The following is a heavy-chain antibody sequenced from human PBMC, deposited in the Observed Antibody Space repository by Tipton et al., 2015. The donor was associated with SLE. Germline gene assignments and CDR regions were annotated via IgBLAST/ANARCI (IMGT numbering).Heavy chain of an antibody. CDR2: IYYSGST. D-gene: IGHD1-26*01. Sequence: TLSLTCTVSGGSISSGGYYWSWIRQHPGKGLEWIGYIYYSGSTHYNPSLKSRVTISVDTSKNQFSLKLSSVTAADTAVYYCARDSTIVGATDAFDIWGQGTMVTVSS. CDR3: ARDSTIVGATDAFDI. J-gene: IGHJ3*02. CDR1: GGSISSGGYY. V-gene: IGHV4-31*03.